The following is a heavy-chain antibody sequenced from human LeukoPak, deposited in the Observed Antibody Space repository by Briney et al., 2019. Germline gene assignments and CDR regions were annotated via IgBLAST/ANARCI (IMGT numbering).Heavy chain of an antibody. J-gene: IGHJ5*02. Sequence: SETLSLTCAVYGGSFSGYYWSWIRQPPGKGLEWIGEINHSGSTDYNPSLKSRVTISVDTSKNQFSLKLSSVTAADTAEYYCARGGEYYDFCSSYYTGGWFDPWGQGTLVTVSS. D-gene: IGHD3-3*01. CDR3: ARGGEYYDFCSSYYTGGWFDP. V-gene: IGHV4-34*01. CDR1: GGSFSGYY. CDR2: INHSGST.